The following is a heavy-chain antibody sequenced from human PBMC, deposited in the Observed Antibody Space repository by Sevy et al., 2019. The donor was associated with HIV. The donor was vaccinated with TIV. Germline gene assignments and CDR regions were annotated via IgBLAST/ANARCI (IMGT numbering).Heavy chain of an antibody. J-gene: IGHJ4*02. CDR1: GFTFSNAW. CDR2: IKSKTDGGTT. V-gene: IGHV3-15*01. Sequence: GGSLRLSCAASGFTFSNAWMSWVRQAPGKGLEWVGRIKSKTDGGTTDYAAPVKGRFTISRDDSKNTLYLQMNSLKTEDTAVYYCTTDPWDYYYDSSFDYWGQGTLVTVSS. D-gene: IGHD3-22*01. CDR3: TTDPWDYYYDSSFDY.